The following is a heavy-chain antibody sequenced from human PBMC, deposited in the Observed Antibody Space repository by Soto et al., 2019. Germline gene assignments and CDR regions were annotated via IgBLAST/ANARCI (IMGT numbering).Heavy chain of an antibody. D-gene: IGHD2-15*01. V-gene: IGHV3-11*01. J-gene: IGHJ4*02. Sequence: QVQLVESGGGLVKPGGSLRLSCAASGFTFSDYYMNWIRQAPGKGLEWVSYISTSGSNIYYADSVKGRFTISRDNAKNSVYLQMNSLRAEDTAVYYCARASLAPHCSGGSCYGFDYWGQGTLVTVSS. CDR3: ARASLAPHCSGGSCYGFDY. CDR1: GFTFSDYY. CDR2: ISTSGSNI.